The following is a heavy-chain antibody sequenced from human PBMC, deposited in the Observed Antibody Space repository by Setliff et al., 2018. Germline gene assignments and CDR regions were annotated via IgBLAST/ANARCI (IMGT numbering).Heavy chain of an antibody. CDR2: INYRGTT. CDR3: ARTGTYRYVDH. CDR1: GASISSGPYY. J-gene: IGHJ4*02. V-gene: IGHV4-39*01. D-gene: IGHD1-1*01. Sequence: SENLSLTCTVSGASISSGPYYWDWIRQPPGKGLKGIGRINYRGTTYSNASLSSRLSISADTAKNQSTLKLTSVTAADTAVYYCARTGTYRYVDHWGQGTRVTVSS.